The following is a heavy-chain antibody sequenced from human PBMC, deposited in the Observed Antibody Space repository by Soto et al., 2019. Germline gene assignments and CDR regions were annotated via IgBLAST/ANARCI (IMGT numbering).Heavy chain of an antibody. J-gene: IGHJ6*02. V-gene: IGHV3-30-3*01. Sequence: QVQLVESGGGVVQPGRSLRLSCAASGFTFSSYAMHWVRQAPGKGLEWVAVISYDGSNKYYADSVKGRFTISRDNSKYTLYLQMNSLSAEDTAVYYCARAHVVVPATFRASYYGMDVWGQETTVTVSS. CDR1: GFTFSSYA. CDR3: ARAHVVVPATFRASYYGMDV. D-gene: IGHD2-15*01. CDR2: ISYDGSNK.